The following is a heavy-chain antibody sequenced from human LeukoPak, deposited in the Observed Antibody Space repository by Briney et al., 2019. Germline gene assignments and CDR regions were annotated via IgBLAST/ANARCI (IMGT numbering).Heavy chain of an antibody. Sequence: GASVKVSCKASGYTFTAYYIHWVRQVPGQGLQWMGWINPNSGGTNYPQKFQGRVTMTTDTSISTACMELSSLRSDDTAVYFCARDAIVRDYSYSDYWGQGTLVTVSS. CDR1: GYTFTAYY. D-gene: IGHD4-11*01. J-gene: IGHJ4*02. CDR2: INPNSGGT. V-gene: IGHV1-2*02. CDR3: ARDAIVRDYSYSDY.